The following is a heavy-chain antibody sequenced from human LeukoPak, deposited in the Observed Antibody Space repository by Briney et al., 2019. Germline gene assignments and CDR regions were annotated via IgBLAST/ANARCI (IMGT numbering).Heavy chain of an antibody. J-gene: IGHJ4*02. CDR2: ISYDGSNK. CDR3: ARDNGGYDLMPFDY. D-gene: IGHD5-12*01. V-gene: IGHV3-30*04. Sequence: GRSLRLSCAASGFTFSSYAMHWVRQAPGKGLEWVAVISYDGSNKYYADSVKGRFTISRDNSKNTLYLQMNSLRAEDTAVYYCARDNGGYDLMPFDYWGQGTLVTVSS. CDR1: GFTFSSYA.